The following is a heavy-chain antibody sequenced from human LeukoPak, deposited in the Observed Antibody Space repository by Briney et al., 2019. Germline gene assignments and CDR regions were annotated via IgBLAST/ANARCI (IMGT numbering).Heavy chain of an antibody. J-gene: IGHJ5*02. V-gene: IGHV4-59*05. CDR3: ARIYCSGGSCSFDP. CDR2: IYYSGST. CDR1: GGSISSYY. D-gene: IGHD2-15*01. Sequence: SETLSLTCTVSGGSISSYYWSWIRQPPGKGLEWIGSIYYSGSTYYNPSLKSRVTISVDTSKNQFSLKLSSVTAADTAVYYCARIYCSGGSCSFDPWGQGTLVTVSS.